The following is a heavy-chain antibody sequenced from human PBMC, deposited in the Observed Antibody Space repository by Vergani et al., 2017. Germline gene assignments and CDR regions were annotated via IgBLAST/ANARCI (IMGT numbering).Heavy chain of an antibody. V-gene: IGHV4-59*01. CDR2: IYYSGST. D-gene: IGHD3-10*01. Sequence: QVQLQQWGPGLVKPSETLSLTCTVSGGSISSYYWSWIRQPPGKGLEWIGYIYYSGSTNYNPSLKSRVTISVDTSKNQFSLKLSSVTAADTAVYYCARWSGSRPFDYWGQGTLVTVSS. CDR3: ARWSGSRPFDY. J-gene: IGHJ4*02. CDR1: GGSISSYY.